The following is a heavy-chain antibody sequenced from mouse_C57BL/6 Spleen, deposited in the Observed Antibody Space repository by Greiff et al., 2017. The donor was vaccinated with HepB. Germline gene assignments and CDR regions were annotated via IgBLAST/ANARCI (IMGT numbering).Heavy chain of an antibody. V-gene: IGHV1-15*01. Sequence: QVQLQQSGAELVRPGASVTLSCNASGYTFTDYEMHWVKQTPVHGLEWIGAIDPETGGTAYNQKFKGKAILTADKSSSTAYMELRSLTSEDSAVYYCTGGGYYGSSYEAMDYWGQGTSVTVSS. CDR2: IDPETGGT. J-gene: IGHJ4*01. CDR1: GYTFTDYE. D-gene: IGHD1-1*01. CDR3: TGGGYYGSSYEAMDY.